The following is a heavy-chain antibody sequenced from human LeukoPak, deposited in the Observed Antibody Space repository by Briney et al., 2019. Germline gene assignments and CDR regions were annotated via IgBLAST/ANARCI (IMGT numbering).Heavy chain of an antibody. V-gene: IGHV3-15*01. CDR2: IKSKSDGETT. D-gene: IGHD6-6*01. J-gene: IGHJ4*02. Sequence: PGGSLRLSCAASGFSFSKIWISWVRQAPGKGLEWVGRIKSKSDGETTGYAAFVQGRFTISRDDSKNTLYLDMNSLETEDTAVYYCTTLVFWGQGTPVIVSS. CDR3: TTLVF. CDR1: GFSFSKIW.